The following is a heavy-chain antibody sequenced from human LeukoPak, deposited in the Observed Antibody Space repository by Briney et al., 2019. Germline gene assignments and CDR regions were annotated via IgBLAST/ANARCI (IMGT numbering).Heavy chain of an antibody. CDR1: GGSFSGFY. V-gene: IGHV4-34*01. CDR3: ARVFYYFDN. CDR2: LDHSGST. Sequence: SETLSLTCAVYGGSFSGFYWSWIRQPPGKGLEWIGELDHSGSTNYNPSLKSRVTISLDTSKNQFSLKLSSVTAADTAVYYCARVFYYFDNWGQGTLVTVSS. J-gene: IGHJ4*02.